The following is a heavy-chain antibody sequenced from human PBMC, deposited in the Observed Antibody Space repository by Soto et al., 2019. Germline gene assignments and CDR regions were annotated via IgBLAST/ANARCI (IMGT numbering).Heavy chain of an antibody. Sequence: PSDTLSLTCAVYGGSFSGYYWSWIRQPPGKGLEWIGEINHSGSTNYNPSLKSRVTISVDTSKNQFSLKLSSVTAADTAVYYCARGTLKFDWETPTWFDPWGQGTLVTVSS. J-gene: IGHJ5*02. V-gene: IGHV4-34*01. CDR3: ARGTLKFDWETPTWFDP. CDR1: GGSFSGYY. CDR2: INHSGST. D-gene: IGHD3-9*01.